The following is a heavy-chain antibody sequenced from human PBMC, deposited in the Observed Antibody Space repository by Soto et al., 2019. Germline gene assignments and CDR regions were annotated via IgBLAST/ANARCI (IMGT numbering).Heavy chain of an antibody. CDR2: INHSGST. J-gene: IGHJ2*01. Sequence: QVQLQQWGAGLLKPSETLSLTCAVHGGSFSGFYWTWIRQAPGKGLEWFGEINHSGSTNYNPPLKSRVTMSLDTSRNPFSLSMNSVTAADTAVYYCAGMAGQWYIHLLGRGTLVTVSS. CDR1: GGSFSGFY. V-gene: IGHV4-34*01. CDR3: AGMAGQWYIHL.